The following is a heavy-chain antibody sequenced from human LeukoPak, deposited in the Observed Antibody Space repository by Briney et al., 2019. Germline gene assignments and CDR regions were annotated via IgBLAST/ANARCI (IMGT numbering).Heavy chain of an antibody. V-gene: IGHV4-34*01. D-gene: IGHD6-19*01. CDR3: ARQQWLAHRLGGCHYYYMDV. CDR1: GGSFSGYY. CDR2: IDHSGST. Sequence: SETLSLTCAVYGGSFSGYYWSWIRQPPGKRLEWIGEIDHSGSTNYNPSLKSRVTISVDMSKNQFYLKLSSVTAADTAVYYCARQQWLAHRLGGCHYYYMDVWGKGTTVTISS. J-gene: IGHJ6*03.